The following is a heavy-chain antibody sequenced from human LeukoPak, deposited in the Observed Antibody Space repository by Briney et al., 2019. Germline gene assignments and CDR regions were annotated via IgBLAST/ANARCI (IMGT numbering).Heavy chain of an antibody. V-gene: IGHV3-74*01. Sequence: GGSLRLSSAASGFTFNNYWMQWVRQAPGKGLVWISRINTDGSSTSYADSVRGRFTISRDNAKNTLYLQMSSLRVEDTAVYYCAFSSSLGLWWGQGTLVTVSS. CDR2: INTDGSST. J-gene: IGHJ4*02. D-gene: IGHD2-2*01. CDR3: AFSSSLGLW. CDR1: GFTFNNYW.